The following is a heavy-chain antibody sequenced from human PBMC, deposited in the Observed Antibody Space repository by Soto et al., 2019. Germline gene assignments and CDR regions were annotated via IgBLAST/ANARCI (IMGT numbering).Heavy chain of an antibody. Sequence: SETLSLTCTVSGGSISSGGYYWSWIRQHPGKGLEWIGYIYYSGSTYHNPSLKSRVTISVDTSKNQFSLKLSSVTAADTAVYYCARGTGDIVVVAAAPNAFDIWGQGTMVTVSS. CDR1: GGSISSGGYY. CDR2: IYYSGST. CDR3: ARGTGDIVVVAAAPNAFDI. D-gene: IGHD2-15*01. J-gene: IGHJ3*02. V-gene: IGHV4-31*03.